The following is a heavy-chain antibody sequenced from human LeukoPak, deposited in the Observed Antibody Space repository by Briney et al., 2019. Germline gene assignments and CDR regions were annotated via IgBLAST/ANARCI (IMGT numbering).Heavy chain of an antibody. CDR1: GYSINSGYY. V-gene: IGHV4-38-2*02. CDR2: IYRSGST. D-gene: IGHD5-12*01. J-gene: IGHJ4*02. CDR3: ARSGSGYLRYYFDY. Sequence: SETLSLTCTVSGYSINSGYYWVWIRQPPGKGLEWIESIYRSGSTYYNPSLKSRVTISLDTSKNHFSLKLSSVTAADTAVYYCARSGSGYLRYYFDYWGQGTLVTVSS.